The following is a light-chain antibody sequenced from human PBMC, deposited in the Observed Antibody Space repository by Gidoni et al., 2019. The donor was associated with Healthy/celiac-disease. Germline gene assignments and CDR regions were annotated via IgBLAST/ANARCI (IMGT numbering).Light chain of an antibody. CDR3: QAWDSSTVV. J-gene: IGLJ2*01. CDR1: KSGDKY. CDR2: QDS. Sequence: SYELTQPPSVSVSPGQTASITCSGDKSGDKYACWYQQKPGQSPVLVIYQDSKRPSGIPERFSGSNSGNTATLTISGTQAMDEGDYYCQAWDSSTVVFGGGTKLTVL. V-gene: IGLV3-1*01.